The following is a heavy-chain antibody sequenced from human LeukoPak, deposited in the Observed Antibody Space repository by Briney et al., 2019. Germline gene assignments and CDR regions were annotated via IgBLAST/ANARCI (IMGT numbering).Heavy chain of an antibody. CDR2: IYYSGNT. Sequence: PSETLSLTCTVSGGSISIYYWTWIRQPPGKGLEWIGYIYYSGNTNYNPSPKSRVTMSVDTSKNQFSLKPNSVTAADTAVYYCARLSTGGTPFNWFDSWGQGALVTVSS. CDR1: GGSISIYY. CDR3: ARLSTGGTPFNWFDS. D-gene: IGHD6-13*01. J-gene: IGHJ5*01. V-gene: IGHV4-59*08.